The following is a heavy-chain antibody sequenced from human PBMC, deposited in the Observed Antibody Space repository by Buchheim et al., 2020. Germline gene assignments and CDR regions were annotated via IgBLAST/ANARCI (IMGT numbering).Heavy chain of an antibody. J-gene: IGHJ6*03. Sequence: QLQLQESGPGLVKPSETLSLTCSVSGGSISSSNYYWAWIRQPPGKGLEWIGSIYYSGATYYNPSLESRVTISVDTSKNQFSLKLSSVTAADTAVYYCARVGGIRSIAARGHYYYYMDVWGKGTT. V-gene: IGHV4-39*07. D-gene: IGHD6-6*01. CDR1: GGSISSSNYY. CDR3: ARVGGIRSIAARGHYYYYMDV. CDR2: IYYSGAT.